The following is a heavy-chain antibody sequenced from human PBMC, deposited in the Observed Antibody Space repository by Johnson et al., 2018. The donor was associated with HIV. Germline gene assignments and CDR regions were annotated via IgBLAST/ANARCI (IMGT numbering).Heavy chain of an antibody. V-gene: IGHV3-11*04. CDR3: AREMAWEDAFDI. J-gene: IGHJ3*02. D-gene: IGHD5-24*01. CDR1: GFTFSDYY. Sequence: QVQLVESGGGLVKPGGSLRLSCAASGFTFSDYYMNWMRQAPGKGLEWLSYISSSGTAKYSADSVKGRFTISRDNAQNSLYLQMNSLRAEDTAVYYCAREMAWEDAFDIWGQGTMVTVSS. CDR2: ISSSGTAK.